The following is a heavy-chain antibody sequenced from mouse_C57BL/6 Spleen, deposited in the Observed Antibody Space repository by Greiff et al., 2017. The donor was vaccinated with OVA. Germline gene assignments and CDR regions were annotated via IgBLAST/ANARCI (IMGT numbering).Heavy chain of an antibody. CDR3: ARIYYYGSIYAMDY. J-gene: IGHJ4*01. V-gene: IGHV1-39*01. D-gene: IGHD1-1*01. Sequence: EVQGVESGPELVKPGASVKISCKASGYSFTDYNMNWVKQSNGKSLEWIGVINPNYGTTSYNQKFKGKATLTVDQSSSTAYMQLNSLTSEDSAVYYCARIYYYGSIYAMDYWGQGTSVTVSS. CDR1: GYSFTDYN. CDR2: INPNYGTT.